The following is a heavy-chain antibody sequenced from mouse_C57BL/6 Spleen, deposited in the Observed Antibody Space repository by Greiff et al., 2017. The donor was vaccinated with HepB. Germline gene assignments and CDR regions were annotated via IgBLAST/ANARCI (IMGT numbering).Heavy chain of an antibody. D-gene: IGHD2-5*01. CDR2: INPGSGGT. J-gene: IGHJ2*01. CDR3: ARDSNFDY. V-gene: IGHV1-54*01. CDR1: GYAFTNYL. Sequence: LQESGAELVRPGTSVKVSCKASGYAFTNYLIEWVKQRPGQGLEWIGVINPGSGGTNYNEKFKGKATLTADKSSSTAYMQLSSLTSEDSAVYFCARDSNFDYWGQGTTLTVSS.